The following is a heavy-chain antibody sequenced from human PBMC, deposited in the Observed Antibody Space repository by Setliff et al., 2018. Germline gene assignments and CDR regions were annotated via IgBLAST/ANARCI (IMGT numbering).Heavy chain of an antibody. J-gene: IGHJ5*02. V-gene: IGHV3-23*01. CDR2: ISPDGSNR. CDR3: AKEDYSDSSGYYYETPWFDP. Sequence: GGSLRLSCAGSGFNFNSYWMNWVRQVPGKGLVWVSRISPDGSNRYYADSVKGRFTISRDNSQNTVFLQVNSLRPEDSAVYYCAKEDYSDSSGYYYETPWFDPWGQGTLVTVSS. CDR1: GFNFNSYW. D-gene: IGHD3-22*01.